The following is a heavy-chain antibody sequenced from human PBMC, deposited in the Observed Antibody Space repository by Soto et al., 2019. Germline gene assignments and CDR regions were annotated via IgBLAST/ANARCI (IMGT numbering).Heavy chain of an antibody. Sequence: PSETLSLTCTVSGCSISSYYWSWIRQPPGKGLEWIGYIYYSGSTNYNPSLKSRVTISVDTSKNQFSLKLSSVTAADTAVYYCARPGSSGWMGAFDIWGQGTMVTVSS. D-gene: IGHD6-19*01. CDR2: IYYSGST. J-gene: IGHJ3*02. CDR1: GCSISSYY. V-gene: IGHV4-59*08. CDR3: ARPGSSGWMGAFDI.